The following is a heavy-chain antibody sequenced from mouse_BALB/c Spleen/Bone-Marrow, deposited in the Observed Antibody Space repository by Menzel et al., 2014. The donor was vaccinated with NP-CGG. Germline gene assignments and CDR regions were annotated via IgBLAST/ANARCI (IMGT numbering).Heavy chain of an antibody. CDR1: GFNIKDTY. D-gene: IGHD4-1*01. Sequence: EVKLQESGAELVKPGASVKLSCTASGFNIKDTYMHWVKQRPEQGLEWIGRIDPANGNTKYDPKFQGKATITADTSSSPAYLQLSSLTSEDTAVYYCARWEYYAMDYWGQGTSVTVSS. J-gene: IGHJ4*01. CDR3: ARWEYYAMDY. CDR2: IDPANGNT. V-gene: IGHV14-3*02.